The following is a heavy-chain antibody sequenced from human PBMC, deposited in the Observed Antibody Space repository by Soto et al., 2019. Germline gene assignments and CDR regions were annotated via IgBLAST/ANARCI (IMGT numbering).Heavy chain of an antibody. CDR1: GYTFTSYD. D-gene: IGHD3-10*01. V-gene: IGHV1-8*01. J-gene: IGHJ6*03. CDR2: MNPNSGNT. CDR3: ARQKFGDYYYYYYMDV. Sequence: ASVKVSCKASGYTFTSYDINWVRQATGQGLEWMGRMNPNSGNTGYAQKFQGRVTMTRNTSISTAYMELSGLRSEDTAVYYCARQKFGDYYYYYYMDVWGKGTTVTVSS.